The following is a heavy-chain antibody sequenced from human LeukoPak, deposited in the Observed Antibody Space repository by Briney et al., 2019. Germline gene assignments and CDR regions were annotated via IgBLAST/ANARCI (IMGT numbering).Heavy chain of an antibody. Sequence: SETLSLTCTVSGGSISSYYGSWIRQPAGKGGEEFGRIYTCGITNHNPSLKSRVTVSVDTSKNQFSLKLSSVTAADTAVYYCAREGIAAARYSYYGMDVWGQGHTVTVSS. CDR3: AREGIAAARYSYYGMDV. J-gene: IGHJ6*02. D-gene: IGHD6-13*01. CDR1: GGSISSYY. CDR2: IYTCGIT. V-gene: IGHV4-4*07.